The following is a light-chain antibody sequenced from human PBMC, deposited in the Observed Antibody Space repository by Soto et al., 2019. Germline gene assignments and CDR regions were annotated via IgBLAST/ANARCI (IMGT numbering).Light chain of an antibody. CDR1: QSISIG. CDR3: QQYDSWPLT. Sequence: EIVMTQSGATLSVSPGETATLSCRASQSISIGLAWYRHKRGQAPRLLIYGASTRATGVPDRIIGSGSGTEFALTIGSLQPEDFAVYFCQQYDSWPLTFGQGTRLEIK. CDR2: GAS. J-gene: IGKJ5*01. V-gene: IGKV3-15*01.